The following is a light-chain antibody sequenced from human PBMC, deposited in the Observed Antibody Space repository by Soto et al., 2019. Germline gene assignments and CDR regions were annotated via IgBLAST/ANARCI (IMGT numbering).Light chain of an antibody. CDR1: SSNIGAGYD. V-gene: IGLV1-40*01. CDR2: GDT. Sequence: QSVLTQPPSVSGAPGQRVTISCTGGSSNIGAGYDVHWYQQLPGTAPKLLIYGDTNRPSGVPDRFSGSKSGTSGSLAITGLQAEDEGEYYCQSYDSSLSGFYVFGTGTKLTVL. CDR3: QSYDSSLSGFYV. J-gene: IGLJ1*01.